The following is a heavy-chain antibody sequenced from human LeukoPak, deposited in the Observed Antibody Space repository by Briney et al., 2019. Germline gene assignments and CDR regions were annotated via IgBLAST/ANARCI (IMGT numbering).Heavy chain of an antibody. D-gene: IGHD6-6*01. J-gene: IGHJ6*03. CDR2: IIPIFGTA. CDR1: GGTFSSYA. CDR3: ARGPPPYSSSKSKFYYYYMDV. V-gene: IGHV1-69*13. Sequence: SVKVSCKASGGTFSSYAISWVRQAPGQGLEWMGGIIPIFGTANYAQKFQGRVTITADESTSTAYMELSSLRSEGTAVYYCARGPPPYSSSKSKFYYYYMDVWGKGTTVTVSS.